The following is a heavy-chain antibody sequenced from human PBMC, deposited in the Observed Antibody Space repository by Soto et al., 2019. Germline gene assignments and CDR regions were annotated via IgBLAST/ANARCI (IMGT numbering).Heavy chain of an antibody. D-gene: IGHD3-10*01. J-gene: IGHJ5*02. CDR1: GFTFTSSG. CDR3: PPVSTIVWGVISNGFDP. CDR2: IVVGSGNT. Sequence: QMQLVQSGPEVKKPGTSVKVSCKASGFTFTSSGMQWVRQARGQRLEWIGWIVVGSGNTKYAQKLQEGVTITREKSTSPDDTVLSSLRSEDTAVDYCPPVSTIVWGVISNGFDPWGQGTLVTLSS. V-gene: IGHV1-58*02.